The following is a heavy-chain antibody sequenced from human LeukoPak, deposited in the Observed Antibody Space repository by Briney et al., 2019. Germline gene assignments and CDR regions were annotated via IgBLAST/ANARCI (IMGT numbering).Heavy chain of an antibody. Sequence: PSETLSLTCTVSGGSISSSSYYWGWIRQPPGKGLEWIASIYYSGSTYYNPSLKSRVTISVDTSKNQFSLKLSSVTAADTAVYYCARSHHYGDSFDALDIWGQGTLVTVSS. CDR3: ARSHHYGDSFDALDI. CDR1: GGSISSSSYY. CDR2: IYYSGST. D-gene: IGHD4-17*01. J-gene: IGHJ3*02. V-gene: IGHV4-39*01.